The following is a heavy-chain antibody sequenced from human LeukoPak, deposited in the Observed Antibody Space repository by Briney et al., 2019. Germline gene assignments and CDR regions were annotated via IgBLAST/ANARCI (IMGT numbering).Heavy chain of an antibody. CDR2: ISGSGGGT. V-gene: IGHV3-23*01. Sequence: GGSLRLSCAASGFTFSSYAMSWVRQAPGKGLEWVSAISGSGGGTYYADSVKGRFTISRDNSKNTLYLQMNSLRAEDTAVYYCAKEPMLSSGWYADHWGQGTLVTVSS. CDR3: AKEPMLSSGWYADH. D-gene: IGHD6-19*01. J-gene: IGHJ4*02. CDR1: GFTFSSYA.